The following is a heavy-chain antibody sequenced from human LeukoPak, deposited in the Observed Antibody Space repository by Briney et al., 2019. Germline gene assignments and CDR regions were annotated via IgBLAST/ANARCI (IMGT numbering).Heavy chain of an antibody. V-gene: IGHV3-48*03. J-gene: IGHJ3*02. Sequence: GGSLRLSCAASGFTFSSYEMIWVRQAPGKGLEWVSYISTSGNTIHYPNSLKGRFTIPRDNAKNSLYLQMNSLRAEDTAIYYCARDGTGTTGHDAFDIWGQGTLVTVSS. CDR3: ARDGTGTTGHDAFDI. D-gene: IGHD1-1*01. CDR1: GFTFSSYE. CDR2: ISTSGNTI.